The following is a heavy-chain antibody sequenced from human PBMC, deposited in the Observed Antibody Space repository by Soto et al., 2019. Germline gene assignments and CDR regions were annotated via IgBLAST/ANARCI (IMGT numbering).Heavy chain of an antibody. CDR2: FDPEDGET. CDR1: GYTLTELS. J-gene: IGHJ6*02. V-gene: IGHV1-24*01. Sequence: ASVKVSCKVSGYTLTELSMPWVRQAPGKGLEWMGAFDPEDGETIYAQKFQGRVTMTEDTSTDTAYMELSSLRSEDTAVYYCATGTAAAGTGPGYYYYYGMDVWGQGTTVTVSS. CDR3: ATGTAAAGTGPGYYYYYGMDV. D-gene: IGHD6-13*01.